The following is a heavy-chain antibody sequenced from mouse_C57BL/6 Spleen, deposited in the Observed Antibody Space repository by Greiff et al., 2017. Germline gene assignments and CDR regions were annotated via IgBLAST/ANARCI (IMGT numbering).Heavy chain of an antibody. J-gene: IGHJ3*01. CDR1: GFTFSDYY. CDR3: ATPYDYDEAWFAY. D-gene: IGHD2-4*01. V-gene: IGHV5-12*01. CDR2: ISNGGGST. Sequence: EVHLVESGGGLVQPGGSLKLSCAASGFTFSDYYMYWVRQTPEKRLEWVAYISNGGGSTYYPDTVKGRFTISRDNAKNTLYLQMSRLKSEDTAMYYCATPYDYDEAWFAYWGQGTLVTVSA.